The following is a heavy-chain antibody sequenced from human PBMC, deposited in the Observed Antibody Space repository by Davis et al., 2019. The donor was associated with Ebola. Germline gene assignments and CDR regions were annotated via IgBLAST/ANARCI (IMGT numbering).Heavy chain of an antibody. Sequence: PGGSLRLSCAASGFTFRSYGMYWVRQAPGKGLEWVSYISSSGSTIYYADSVKGRFTISRDNAKNSLYLQMNSLRAEDTAVYYCARAHDSSGYYYYYGMDVWGQGTTVTVSS. J-gene: IGHJ6*02. V-gene: IGHV3-48*04. D-gene: IGHD3-22*01. CDR2: ISSSGSTI. CDR1: GFTFRSYG. CDR3: ARAHDSSGYYYYYGMDV.